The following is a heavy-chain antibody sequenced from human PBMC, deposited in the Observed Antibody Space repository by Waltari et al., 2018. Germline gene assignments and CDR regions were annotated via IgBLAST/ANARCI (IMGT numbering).Heavy chain of an antibody. CDR2: VHHSGKT. CDR1: GDSLSGHYW. Sequence: QVQLQESGQGLVKPSGTLSLTCAVSGDSLSGHYWWSWVRQSPEKGLEWIGQVHHSGKTHYNPSLQSRVAISVDKPKNQFSLNLNSVTAADTAIYYCAGDRAIGLFFDYWGRGTLVTVSS. J-gene: IGHJ4*02. V-gene: IGHV4-4*02. CDR3: AGDRAIGLFFDY. D-gene: IGHD2-2*01.